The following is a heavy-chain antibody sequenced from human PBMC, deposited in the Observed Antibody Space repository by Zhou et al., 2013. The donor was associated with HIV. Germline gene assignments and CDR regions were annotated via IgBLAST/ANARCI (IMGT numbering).Heavy chain of an antibody. D-gene: IGHD2-2*01. V-gene: IGHV4-34*02. Sequence: QVQLQQWGAGLLKPSETLSLTCVVYGGSFSNNYWSWIRQPPGKGLEWIGEINHSGSTKYNPSLKSRVTVLLDTSKNQLSLKLSSVTAADTAVYYCARLYCTTTSCYSDAFDIWGQGQGSPSLQ. CDR1: GGSFSNNY. CDR3: ARLYCTTTSCYSDAFDI. J-gene: IGHJ3*02. CDR2: INHSGST.